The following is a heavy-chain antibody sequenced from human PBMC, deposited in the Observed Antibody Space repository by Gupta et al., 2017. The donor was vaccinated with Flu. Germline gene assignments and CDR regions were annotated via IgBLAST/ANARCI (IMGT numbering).Heavy chain of an antibody. J-gene: IGHJ4*02. V-gene: IGHV3-53*01. CDR3: AREQPYCSGGSCYSFDS. D-gene: IGHD2-15*01. CDR1: GFTVSNKY. CDR2: IYSGSST. Sequence: EVQLVESGGGLIQPGGSLRLSCAASGFTVSNKYMTWVSQAPGKGLEWVAIIYSGSSTYYADSVKGRFTISRDNSKNTVYLQMNSLRLEDTAIYYCAREQPYCSGGSCYSFDSWGQGTLVTVSS.